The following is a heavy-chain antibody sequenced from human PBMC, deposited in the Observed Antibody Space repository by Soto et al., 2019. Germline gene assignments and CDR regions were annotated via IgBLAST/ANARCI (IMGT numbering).Heavy chain of an antibody. Sequence: SETLSLTCTVSGGSISSYYWSWIRQPPGKGLEWIGSIYYSGSTNYNPSLKSRVTISIDTSKNQFSLKLSSVTAADTAVYYCARHPYSSGWFDYWGQGTLVTVS. D-gene: IGHD6-19*01. CDR2: IYYSGST. V-gene: IGHV4-59*08. CDR1: GGSISSYY. CDR3: ARHPYSSGWFDY. J-gene: IGHJ5*01.